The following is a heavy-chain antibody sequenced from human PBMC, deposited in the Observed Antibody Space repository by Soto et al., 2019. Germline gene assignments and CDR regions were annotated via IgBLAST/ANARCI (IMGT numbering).Heavy chain of an antibody. V-gene: IGHV5-10-1*01. D-gene: IGHD2-15*01. CDR3: ASSVGAAQRLYYYYGMDV. Sequence: GESLKISCKGSGHSFTTYWISWVRQMPGKGLEWMGRIDPSDSYTNYSPSFQGHVTISADKSISTAYLQWSSLKASDTAMYYCASSVGAAQRLYYYYGMDVWGQGTTVTVSS. CDR2: IDPSDSYT. J-gene: IGHJ6*02. CDR1: GHSFTTYW.